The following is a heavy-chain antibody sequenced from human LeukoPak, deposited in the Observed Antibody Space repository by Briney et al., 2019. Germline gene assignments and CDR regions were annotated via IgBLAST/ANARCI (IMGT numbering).Heavy chain of an antibody. CDR1: GFTFSSYA. V-gene: IGHV3-30-3*01. CDR3: ADSSGWLTDLDY. Sequence: PGGSLRLSCAASGFTFSSYATHWVRQAPGKGLEWVAVISYDGGNKYYADSVKGRFTISRDNSKNTLYLQMNSLRAEDTAVYYCADSSGWLTDLDYWGQGTLVTVSS. D-gene: IGHD6-19*01. CDR2: ISYDGGNK. J-gene: IGHJ4*02.